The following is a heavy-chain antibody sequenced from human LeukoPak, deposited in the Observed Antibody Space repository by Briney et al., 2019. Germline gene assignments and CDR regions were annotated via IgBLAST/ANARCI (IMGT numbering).Heavy chain of an antibody. CDR1: GGSFSGYY. CDR3: ARGLVVGAT. V-gene: IGHV4-34*01. J-gene: IGHJ5*02. CDR2: INHSGST. Sequence: SETLSLTCAVYGGSFSGYYWSWIRQPPGKGLEWIGEINHSGSTNYDPSLKSRVTISVDTSKNQFSLKLSSVTAADTAVYYCARGLVVGATWGQGTLVTVSS. D-gene: IGHD1-26*01.